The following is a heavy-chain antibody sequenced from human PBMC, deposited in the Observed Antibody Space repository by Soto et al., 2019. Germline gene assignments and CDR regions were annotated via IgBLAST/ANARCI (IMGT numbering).Heavy chain of an antibody. CDR3: ARLRYYYDSSGLPYYYGMDV. CDR2: INHSGST. Sequence: PSETLSLTCAVYGGSFSGYYWSWIRQPPGKGLEWIGEINHSGSTYYNPSLKSRVTISVDTSKNQFSLKLSSVTAADTAVYYCARLRYYYDSSGLPYYYGMDVWGQGTTVTVSS. D-gene: IGHD3-22*01. J-gene: IGHJ6*02. CDR1: GGSFSGYY. V-gene: IGHV4-34*01.